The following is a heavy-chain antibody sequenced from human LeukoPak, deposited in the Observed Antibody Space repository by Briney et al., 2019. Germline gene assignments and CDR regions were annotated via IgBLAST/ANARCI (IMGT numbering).Heavy chain of an antibody. J-gene: IGHJ6*02. Sequence: SETLSLTCTVSGGSISSGSYYWSWIRQPAGKGLEWIGRIYTSGSTNYNPSLKSRVTISVDTSKNQFSLKLSSVTAADTAVYYCARITFVVEGYGMDVWGQGTTVTVSS. CDR3: ARITFVVEGYGMDV. CDR1: GGSISSGSYY. D-gene: IGHD2-21*01. CDR2: IYTSGST. V-gene: IGHV4-61*02.